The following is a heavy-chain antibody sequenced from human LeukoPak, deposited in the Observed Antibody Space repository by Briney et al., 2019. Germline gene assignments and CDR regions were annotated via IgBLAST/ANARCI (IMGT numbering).Heavy chain of an antibody. CDR2: IIPIFGTA. Sequence: SVKVSCKASGYTFTSYGISWVRQAPGQGLEWMGGIIPIFGTANYAQKFQGRVTITTDESTSTAYMELSSLRSEDTALYYCARELRYDNSDSGAFWGQGTVVTVSS. CDR3: ARELRYDNSDSGAF. J-gene: IGHJ3*01. V-gene: IGHV1-69*05. CDR1: GYTFTSYG. D-gene: IGHD3-22*01.